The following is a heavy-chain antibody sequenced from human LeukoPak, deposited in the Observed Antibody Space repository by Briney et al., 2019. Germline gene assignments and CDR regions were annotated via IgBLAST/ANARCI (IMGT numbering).Heavy chain of an antibody. V-gene: IGHV4-61*02. CDR3: ARDNFNYNYLVSVIHI. CDR2: IYTSGST. J-gene: IGHJ3*02. Sequence: PSEALSLTCTVSGGSVYSGRDYRSWIRQPAGEGLEWIGRIYTSGSTNYNPSLKSRVTMSVDTSKNQFSLRLSSVTAADTAVYYCARDNFNYNYLVSVIHIWGQGTMVTVSS. CDR1: GGSVYSGRDY. D-gene: IGHD1-20*01.